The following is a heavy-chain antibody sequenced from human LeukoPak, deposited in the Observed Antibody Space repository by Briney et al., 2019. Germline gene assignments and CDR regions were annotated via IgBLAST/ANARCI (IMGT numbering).Heavy chain of an antibody. CDR3: ASGYSYGFGY. J-gene: IGHJ4*02. Sequence: ETLSLTCAVYGGSFSGYYWSWIRQPPGKGLEWVSSISSSSSYIYYADSVKGRFTISRDNAKNSLYLQMNSLRAEDTAVYYCASGYSYGFGYWGQGTLVTVSS. CDR2: ISSSSSYI. V-gene: IGHV3-21*01. CDR1: GGSFSGYY. D-gene: IGHD5-18*01.